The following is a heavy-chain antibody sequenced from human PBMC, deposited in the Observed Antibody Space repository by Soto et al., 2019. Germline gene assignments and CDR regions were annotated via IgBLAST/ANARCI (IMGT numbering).Heavy chain of an antibody. CDR3: ARGIEMARIGGFDP. CDR2: IYPGDADI. CDR1: GYRFTSFW. Sequence: PGESLKISCKGSGYRFTSFWIGWVRQMPGKGLEWLGIIYPGDADIRYTPSFQGQVTMSADKSISTAYLQWSSLKASDTAIYYCARGIEMARIGGFDPWGQGTVVTVSS. J-gene: IGHJ5*02. V-gene: IGHV5-51*01. D-gene: IGHD5-12*01.